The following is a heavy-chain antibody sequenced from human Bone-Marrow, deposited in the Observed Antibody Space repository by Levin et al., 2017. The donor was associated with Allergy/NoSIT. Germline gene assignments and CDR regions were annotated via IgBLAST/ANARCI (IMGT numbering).Heavy chain of an antibody. D-gene: IGHD3-22*01. CDR1: GGSFSGYY. CDR2: INHSGST. CDR3: ARDQEHDSSGYYWFDP. Sequence: SETLSLTCAVYGGSFSGYYWSWIRQPPGKGLEWIGEINHSGSTNYNPSLKSRVTISVDTSKNQFSLKLSSVTAADTAVYYCARDQEHDSSGYYWFDPWGQGTLVTVSS. V-gene: IGHV4-34*01. J-gene: IGHJ5*02.